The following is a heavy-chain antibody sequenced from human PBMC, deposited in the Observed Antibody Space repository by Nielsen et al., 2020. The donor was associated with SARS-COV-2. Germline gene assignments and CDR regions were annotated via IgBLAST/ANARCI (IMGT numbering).Heavy chain of an antibody. CDR2: IYYSGST. CDR1: GGSISSGDYY. Sequence: SETLSLTCTVSGGSISSGDYYWSWIRQPPGKGLEWIGYIYYSGSTYYNPSLKSRVTISVDKSKNQFSLKLSSVTAADTAVYYCARGRYCSSTSCYSPVDYWGQGTLVTVSS. V-gene: IGHV4-30-4*01. J-gene: IGHJ4*02. D-gene: IGHD2-2*01. CDR3: ARGRYCSSTSCYSPVDY.